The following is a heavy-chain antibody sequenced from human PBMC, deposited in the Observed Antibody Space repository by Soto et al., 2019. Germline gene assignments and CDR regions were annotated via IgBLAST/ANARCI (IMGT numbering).Heavy chain of an antibody. Sequence: ASVKVSCKASGYTFTSYGISWVRQAPGQGLEWMGWISAYNGNTNYAQKLQGRVTMTTDTSTSTAYMELRSLRSDDTAVYYCARVMLGYCSGGSCSYFDYWGQGTLVTAPQ. CDR3: ARVMLGYCSGGSCSYFDY. CDR2: ISAYNGNT. J-gene: IGHJ4*02. D-gene: IGHD2-15*01. CDR1: GYTFTSYG. V-gene: IGHV1-18*01.